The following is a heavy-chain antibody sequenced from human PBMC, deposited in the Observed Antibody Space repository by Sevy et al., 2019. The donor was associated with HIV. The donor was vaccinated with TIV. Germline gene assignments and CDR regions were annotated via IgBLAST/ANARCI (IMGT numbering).Heavy chain of an antibody. Sequence: GGSLRLSCAASGFTFSSYAMHWVRQAPGKGLEWISYISSRRSYTNYADSVKGRFTISRDNAKNSLYLQMNSLRAEDAAVYYCARCRVVAADYYFDYWGPGTLVTVSS. CDR3: ARCRVVAADYYFDY. CDR2: ISSRRSYT. J-gene: IGHJ4*02. CDR1: GFTFSSYA. V-gene: IGHV3-21*05. D-gene: IGHD1-26*01.